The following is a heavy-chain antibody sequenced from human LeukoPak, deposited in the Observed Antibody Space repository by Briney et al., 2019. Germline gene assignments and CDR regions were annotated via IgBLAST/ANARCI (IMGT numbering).Heavy chain of an antibody. CDR1: GYTFTSYD. CDR3: ARGVSGVTPP. V-gene: IGHV1-18*01. CDR2: INTNNGNT. D-gene: IGHD4-23*01. J-gene: IGHJ5*02. Sequence: ASEKVSCKTSGYTFTSYDISWVRQAPGQGPEWLGWINTNNGNTHYAQSLQDRVTLTTDTSTSTAYMELRSLKSDDTAIYYCARGVSGVTPPWGQGTLVIVSS.